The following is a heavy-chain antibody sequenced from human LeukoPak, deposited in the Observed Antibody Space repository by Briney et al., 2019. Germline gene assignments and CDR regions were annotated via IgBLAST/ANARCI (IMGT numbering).Heavy chain of an antibody. Sequence: GGALRLSCAACGFTFSTYWMHWVRQTPGKGGGWVSSIRNDGKTTNYADSVKVPFTISRDNAKNTLYLQMNSLRAEDTAVYYCVRLYKIEGADLWGRGTLVTVSS. CDR2: IRNDGKTT. CDR1: GFTFSTYW. V-gene: IGHV3-74*01. D-gene: IGHD1-14*01. J-gene: IGHJ2*01. CDR3: VRLYKIEGADL.